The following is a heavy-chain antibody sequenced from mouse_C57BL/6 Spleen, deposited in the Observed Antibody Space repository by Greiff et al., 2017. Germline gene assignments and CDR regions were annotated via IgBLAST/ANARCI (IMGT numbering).Heavy chain of an antibody. J-gene: IGHJ2*01. CDR1: GYAFSSSW. CDR2: IYPGDGDT. CDR3: ARWDYY. D-gene: IGHD4-1*01. V-gene: IGHV1-82*01. Sequence: LEESGPELVKPGASVKISCKASGYAFSSSWMNWVKQRPGKGLEWIGRIYPGDGDTNYNGKFKGKATLTADKSSSTAYMQLSSLTSEDSAVYFCARWDYYWGQGTTLTVSS.